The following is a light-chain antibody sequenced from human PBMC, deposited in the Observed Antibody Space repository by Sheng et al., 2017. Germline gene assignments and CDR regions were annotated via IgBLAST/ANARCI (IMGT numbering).Light chain of an antibody. CDR1: QTLDSLY. Sequence: EIVLTQSPGTLSLSPGARAALSCKASQTLDSLYLAWYQQRPGQAPRLLIYGASIRATGISDRFSGSGSGTDFTLTITRLEPEDFAVYYCQQYGTSPRTFGQGTKVEIK. CDR2: GAS. V-gene: IGKV3-20*01. CDR3: QQYGTSPRT. J-gene: IGKJ1*01.